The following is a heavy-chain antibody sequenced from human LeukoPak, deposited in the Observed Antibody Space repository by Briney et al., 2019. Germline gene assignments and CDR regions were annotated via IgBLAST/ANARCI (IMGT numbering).Heavy chain of an antibody. J-gene: IGHJ4*02. D-gene: IGHD2-21*01. CDR3: ARRHLSGGDPYYFDY. CDR2: IYPGDSDT. V-gene: IGHV5-51*01. CDR1: GYSFTSYW. Sequence: GESLKISCKGSGYSFTSYWIGWVRQMPGEGLEWMGIIYPGDSDTRYSPSFQGQVTISADKSIGTAYLQLSSLKASDSAMYYCARRHLSGGDPYYFDYWGQGTLVTVSS.